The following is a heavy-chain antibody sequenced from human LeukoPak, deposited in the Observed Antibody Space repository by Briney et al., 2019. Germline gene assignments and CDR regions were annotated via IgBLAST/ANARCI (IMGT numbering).Heavy chain of an antibody. CDR2: IWYDGSNK. J-gene: IGHJ4*02. D-gene: IGHD1-26*01. V-gene: IGHV3-33*01. CDR3: AREPAGAPHDAEPFDY. Sequence: GGSLRLSCAASGFTFSSYGMHWVRQAPGKGLEWVAVIWYDGSNKYYADSVKGRFTISRDNSKNTLYLQMNGLRAEDTAVYYCAREPAGAPHDAEPFDYWGQGTLVTVSS. CDR1: GFTFSSYG.